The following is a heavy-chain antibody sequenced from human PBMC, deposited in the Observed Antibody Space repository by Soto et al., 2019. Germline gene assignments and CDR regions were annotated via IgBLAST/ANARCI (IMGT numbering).Heavy chain of an antibody. CDR1: GGSISSGDYY. V-gene: IGHV4-30-4*01. CDR3: ARDQRLYSGYDDLHYYYGMDV. CDR2: IYYSGST. J-gene: IGHJ6*02. Sequence: SETLSLTCTVSGGSISSGDYYWSWIRQPPGKGLEWIGYIYYSGSTYYNPSLKSRVTISVDTSKNQFSLKLSSVTAADTAVYYCARDQRLYSGYDDLHYYYGMDVWGQRTTVTVSS. D-gene: IGHD5-12*01.